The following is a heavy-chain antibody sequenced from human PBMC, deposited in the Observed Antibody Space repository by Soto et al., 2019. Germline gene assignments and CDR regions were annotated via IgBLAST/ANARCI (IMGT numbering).Heavy chain of an antibody. D-gene: IGHD5-18*01. J-gene: IGHJ6*02. V-gene: IGHV1-69*13. CDR3: AGEEDMGRGYSYGSGYYGMDV. Sequence: SVKVSCKASGGTFSSYAISWVREAPGQGLEWMGGIIPIFGTANYAQKFQGRVTITADESTSTAYMELSSLRSEDTAVYYCAGEEDMGRGYSYGSGYYGMDVWGQGTTVTVS. CDR2: IIPIFGTA. CDR1: GGTFSSYA.